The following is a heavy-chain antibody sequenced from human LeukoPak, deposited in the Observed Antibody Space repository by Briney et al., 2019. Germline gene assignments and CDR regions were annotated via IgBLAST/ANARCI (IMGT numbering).Heavy chain of an antibody. CDR3: ARDLGDRARAYFAFDY. CDR2: IYYSGST. CDR1: GGSFSGYY. Sequence: SETLSLTCAVYGGSFSGYYWSWIRQPPGKGLEWIGSIYYSGSTYYNPSLKSRVTISVDTSKNQFSLKLSSVTAADTAVYFCARDLGDRARAYFAFDYWGQGTLVTVSS. D-gene: IGHD3-16*01. J-gene: IGHJ4*02. V-gene: IGHV4-34*01.